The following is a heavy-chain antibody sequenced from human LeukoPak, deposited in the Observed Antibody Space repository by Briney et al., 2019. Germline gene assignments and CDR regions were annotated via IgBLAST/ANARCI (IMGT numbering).Heavy chain of an antibody. J-gene: IGHJ5*02. CDR2: IYTSGST. CDR1: GGSISSYY. Sequence: SETLSLTCTVSGGSISSYYWSWIRQPAGKGLEWIGRIYTSGSTNYNPPLKSRVTMSVDTSKNQFSLKLSSVTAAATAVYYCARDVVGPSYSAVVPNWFDPWGQGTLVTVSS. D-gene: IGHD2-15*01. CDR3: ARDVVGPSYSAVVPNWFDP. V-gene: IGHV4-4*07.